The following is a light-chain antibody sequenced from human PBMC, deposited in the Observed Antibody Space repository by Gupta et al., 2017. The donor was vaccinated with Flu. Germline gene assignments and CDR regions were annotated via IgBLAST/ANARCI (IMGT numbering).Light chain of an antibody. CDR3: QQYGSSLYS. CDR2: GAS. CDR1: QTVSSSY. J-gene: IGKJ2*03. Sequence: EIVLTQSPDTLSLSPGERATLSCRASQTVSSSYFAWYQHKPGQPPMLLIYGASGRATGIPDRFSSSGSGTDFALIISRLVPEDSAVYYCQQYGSSLYSFGQGTKLEIK. V-gene: IGKV3-20*01.